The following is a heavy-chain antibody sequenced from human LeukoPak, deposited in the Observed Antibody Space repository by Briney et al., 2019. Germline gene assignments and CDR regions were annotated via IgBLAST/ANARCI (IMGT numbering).Heavy chain of an antibody. V-gene: IGHV4-39*01. D-gene: IGHD6-13*01. Sequence: PSETLSLTCTVSGGSISSSSYYWGWIRQPPGKGLEWIGSIYYSGSTYYNPSLKSRVTISVDTSKNQFSLKLSSVTAADTAVYYCARRGHSSSWSYWYFDLWGRGTLVTVSS. J-gene: IGHJ2*01. CDR1: GGSISSSSYY. CDR2: IYYSGST. CDR3: ARRGHSSSWSYWYFDL.